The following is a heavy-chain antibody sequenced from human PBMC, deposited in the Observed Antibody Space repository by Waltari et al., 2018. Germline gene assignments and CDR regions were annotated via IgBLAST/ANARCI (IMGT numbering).Heavy chain of an antibody. CDR2: IKSKADGGTT. D-gene: IGHD3-10*01. Sequence: EVQLVESGGGLVKPGGSLRLSCAASGFPFKNAWMPWVRQAPGKGLEWVGRIKSKADGGTTDYAAPVQDRFIISRDDSKNTLYLQMNSLKTEDTAVYYCATFVLWFGEMSTFDYWGQGTLVSVSS. J-gene: IGHJ4*02. CDR3: ATFVLWFGEMSTFDY. V-gene: IGHV3-15*01. CDR1: GFPFKNAW.